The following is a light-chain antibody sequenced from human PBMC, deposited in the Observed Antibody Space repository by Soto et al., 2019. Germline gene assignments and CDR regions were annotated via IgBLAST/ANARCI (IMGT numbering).Light chain of an antibody. CDR1: RSNIGNNY. V-gene: IGLV1-51*01. Sequence: QSVLTQPPSVSAAPGQRVTISCSGSRSNIGNNYVSWYQQLQGTAPKLLIYANYQRPSRIPGRFSGSKSGTSATLGITGLKTGDEADYYCGSWDGSLYVFGTGTKVTVL. CDR3: GSWDGSLYV. J-gene: IGLJ1*01. CDR2: ANY.